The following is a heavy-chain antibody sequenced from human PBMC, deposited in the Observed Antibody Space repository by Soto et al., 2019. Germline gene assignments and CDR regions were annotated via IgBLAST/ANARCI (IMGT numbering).Heavy chain of an antibody. CDR2: INHSGST. CDR1: GGSVSGYY. D-gene: IGHD3-3*01. CDR3: ARGVEDDFWSGYTDYYYYGMDV. Sequence: SETLSLTCAVYGGSVSGYYWSWIRQPPGKGLEWIGEINHSGSTNYNPSLKSRVTISVDTSKNQFSLKLSSVTAADTAVYYCARGVEDDFWSGYTDYYYYGMDVWGQGTTVTVSS. J-gene: IGHJ6*02. V-gene: IGHV4-34*01.